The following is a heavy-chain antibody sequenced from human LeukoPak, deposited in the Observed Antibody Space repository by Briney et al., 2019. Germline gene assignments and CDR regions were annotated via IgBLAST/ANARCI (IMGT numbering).Heavy chain of an antibody. V-gene: IGHV3-7*03. CDR1: GFSFSSYW. CDR2: IKQDGSEK. D-gene: IGHD6-19*01. Sequence: GGSLRLSCADSGFSFSSYWMSWFRQAPRKGLEWVANIKQDGSEKYHVDSVKGRFTVSRDNAKNLLYLQMNSLRAEDTAVYYCAKVRVGSGWSEFDSWGQGTLVTVSS. CDR3: AKVRVGSGWSEFDS. J-gene: IGHJ4*02.